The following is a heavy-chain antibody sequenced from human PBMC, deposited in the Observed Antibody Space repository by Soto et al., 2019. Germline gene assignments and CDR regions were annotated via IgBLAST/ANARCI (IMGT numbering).Heavy chain of an antibody. Sequence: SGHTLVNPTQTLTLTCTFSGFSLSPSGVGVGWIRQPPGKALEWLALIYWNDDKRYSPSLKSRLTITKDTSKNQVVLTMTNMDPVDTATYYCAHLTPTTEFWSGYKGGGDYRGQGTLVTVST. CDR3: AHLTPTTEFWSGYKGGGDY. CDR1: GFSLSPSGVG. V-gene: IGHV2-5*01. D-gene: IGHD3-3*01. CDR2: IYWNDDK. J-gene: IGHJ4*02.